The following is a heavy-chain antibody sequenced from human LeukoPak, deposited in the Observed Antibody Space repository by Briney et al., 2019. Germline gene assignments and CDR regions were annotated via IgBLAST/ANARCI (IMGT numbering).Heavy chain of an antibody. V-gene: IGHV1-18*01. CDR3: AVTSDYYYYGMDV. CDR2: ISAYNGST. J-gene: IGHJ6*02. D-gene: IGHD2-2*01. CDR1: GYTFTSYG. Sequence: ASVKVSCKASGYTFTSYGISWVRQAPGQGLEWMGWISAYNGSTNYAQKLQGRVTMTTDTSTSTAYMELRSLRSEDTAVYYCAVTSDYYYYGMDVWGQGTTVTVSS.